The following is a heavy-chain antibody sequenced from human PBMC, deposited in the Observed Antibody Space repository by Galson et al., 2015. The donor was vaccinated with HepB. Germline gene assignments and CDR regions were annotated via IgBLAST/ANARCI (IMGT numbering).Heavy chain of an antibody. CDR2: INPKSGGT. J-gene: IGHJ6*03. D-gene: IGHD2-2*01. Sequence: SVKVSCKASGYTFTGYYMHWVRQAPGQGLEWMGWINPKSGGTNYAQKFQGRVTMTRDTSISTAYMELSRLRSDDTAVYYCARVGGGCSSTSCFKYYYYYYMDVWGKGTTVTVSS. V-gene: IGHV1-2*02. CDR1: GYTFTGYY. CDR3: ARVGGGCSSTSCFKYYYYYYMDV.